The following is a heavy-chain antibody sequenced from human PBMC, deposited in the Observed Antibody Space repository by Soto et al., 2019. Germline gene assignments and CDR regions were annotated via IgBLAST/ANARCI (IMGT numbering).Heavy chain of an antibody. D-gene: IGHD5-12*01. CDR2: IYPGGVNI. CDR1: GYSFTSHY. V-gene: IGHV1-46*01. J-gene: IGHJ6*02. CDR3: ARDPFGGHDLDMDV. Sequence: GASVKVSCKAIGYSFTSHYMHWVRQAPGQGLEWMGTIYPGGVNIGYAQKFKGRVTMTKNTLSLQMNNLTSEDTAVYFCARDPFGGHDLDMDVWGQGTAVTVSS.